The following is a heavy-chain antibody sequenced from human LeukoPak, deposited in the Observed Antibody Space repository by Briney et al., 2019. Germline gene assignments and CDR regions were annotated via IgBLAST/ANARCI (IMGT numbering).Heavy chain of an antibody. D-gene: IGHD3-10*01. CDR3: ARGGHRRYYYTSGSAFDP. J-gene: IGHJ5*02. CDR1: GYSISSGYY. CDR2: IYYSGST. V-gene: IGHV4-61*01. Sequence: PSETLSLTCTVSGYSISSGYYWSWIRQPPGKGLEWIGYIYYSGSTNYNPSLKSRVTISVDTSKNQFSLKLSSVTAADTAVYYCARGGHRRYYYTSGSAFDPWGQGTLVTVSS.